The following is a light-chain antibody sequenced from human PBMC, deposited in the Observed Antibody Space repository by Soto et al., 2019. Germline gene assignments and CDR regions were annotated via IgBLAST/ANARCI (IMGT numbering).Light chain of an antibody. CDR2: GAS. CDR3: QQYSKWPLT. Sequence: EIVMTQSPGTLSVSPGERATLSCRASQSVSSNLAWYQQKPGQGPRVLIYGASTRATGIPARFSGSGSGTEFILTISSLQSEDFAVYYCQQYSKWPLTFGGGTKVDIK. J-gene: IGKJ4*01. CDR1: QSVSSN. V-gene: IGKV3-15*01.